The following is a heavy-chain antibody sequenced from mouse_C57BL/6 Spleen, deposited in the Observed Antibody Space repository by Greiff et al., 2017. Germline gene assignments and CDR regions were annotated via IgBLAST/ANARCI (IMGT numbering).Heavy chain of an antibody. CDR3: ARHDYDWFAY. CDR2: ISGGGGNT. CDR1: GFTFSSYT. Sequence: EVHLVESGGGLVKPGGSLKLSCAASGFTFSSYTMSWVRQTPEKRLEWVATISGGGGNTYYPDSVKGRFTISRDNAKNTLYLQMSSLRSEDTALYYCARHDYDWFAYWGQGTLVTVSA. J-gene: IGHJ3*01. V-gene: IGHV5-9*01. D-gene: IGHD2-4*01.